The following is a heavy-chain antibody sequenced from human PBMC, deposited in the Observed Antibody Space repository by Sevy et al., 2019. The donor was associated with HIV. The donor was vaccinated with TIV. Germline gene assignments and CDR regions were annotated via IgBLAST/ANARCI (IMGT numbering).Heavy chain of an antibody. CDR1: GFTFSSYW. Sequence: GGSLRLSCAASGFTFSSYWMSWVRQAPGKGLEWVANIKQDGSEKYYVDSVKGRFTISRDNAKNSLYLQMNSLRAEDTAVYYWARDREGYFGEMGGSNWFDPWGQGTLVTVSS. V-gene: IGHV3-7*01. CDR3: ARDREGYFGEMGGSNWFDP. D-gene: IGHD3-9*01. J-gene: IGHJ5*02. CDR2: IKQDGSEK.